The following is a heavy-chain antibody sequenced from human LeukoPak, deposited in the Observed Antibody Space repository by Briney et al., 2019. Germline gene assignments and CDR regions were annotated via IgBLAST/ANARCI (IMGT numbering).Heavy chain of an antibody. V-gene: IGHV3-23*01. CDR2: ISGSGGST. J-gene: IGHJ4*02. CDR3: AKDDGPIAVAGTGDY. D-gene: IGHD6-19*01. Sequence: GGSLRLSCAASGFTFSSYAMSWVRQARGKGLEWVSAISGSGGSTYYADSVKGRFTISRDNSKNTLYLQMNSLRAEDTAVYYCAKDDGPIAVAGTGDYWGQGTLVTVSS. CDR1: GFTFSSYA.